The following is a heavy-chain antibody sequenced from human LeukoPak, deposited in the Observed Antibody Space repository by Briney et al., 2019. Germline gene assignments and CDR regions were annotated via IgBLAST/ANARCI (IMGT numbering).Heavy chain of an antibody. Sequence: PGGSLRLSCAASGFTFSDYYMTWIRQAPGKGLEWVAYISTSAAYIDYAVSVQGRFTISRDNAKNSVFLQMNSLRAEDTAVYFCAKSGRYVEWYFDLWGRGTLVTVSS. CDR3: AKSGRYVEWYFDL. CDR2: ISTSAAYI. J-gene: IGHJ2*01. V-gene: IGHV3-11*01. CDR1: GFTFSDYY. D-gene: IGHD1-26*01.